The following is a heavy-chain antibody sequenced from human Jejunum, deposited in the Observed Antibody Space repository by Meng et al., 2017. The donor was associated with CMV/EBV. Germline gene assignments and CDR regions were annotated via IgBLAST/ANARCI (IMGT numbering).Heavy chain of an antibody. D-gene: IGHD3-10*01. Sequence: VSGASISGYYCSWIRQPPGKGLEWIGYIYYSGSTNYNPSLKSRVTISVDTSKNQFSLKLSSVPAADTAVYYCASLKGGPGGMDVWGQGTTVTVSS. CDR2: IYYSGST. J-gene: IGHJ6*02. CDR1: GASISGYY. CDR3: ASLKGGPGGMDV. V-gene: IGHV4-59*01.